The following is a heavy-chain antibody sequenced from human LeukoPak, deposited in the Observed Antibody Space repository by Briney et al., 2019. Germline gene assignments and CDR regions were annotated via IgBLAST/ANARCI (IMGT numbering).Heavy chain of an antibody. CDR2: IHYSGSA. CDR3: ARGQWFRAF. D-gene: IGHD3-10*01. CDR1: GGSFSGYY. J-gene: IGHJ4*02. Sequence: SETLSLTCAAYGGSFSGYYWTWIRQPPGKGLEWIGEIHYSGSATYNPSLKSRVTISVDTSKNQFSLKMNSVTAADTAVYYCARGQWFRAFWSRGTPVTVSS. V-gene: IGHV4-34*01.